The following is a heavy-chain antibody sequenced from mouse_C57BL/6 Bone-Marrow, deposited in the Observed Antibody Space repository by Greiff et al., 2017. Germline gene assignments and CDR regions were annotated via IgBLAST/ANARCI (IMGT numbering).Heavy chain of an antibody. V-gene: IGHV1-26*01. CDR3: ARAGTPYYFDD. CDR2: INPNNGGT. CDR1: GYTFTDYY. D-gene: IGHD3-3*01. Sequence: EVQLQQSGPELVKPGASVKISCKASGYTFTDYYMNWVKQSHGKSLEWIGDINPNNGGTSYNQKFKGKATLTVDKSSSTAYMELRSLTSEDSAVYYCARAGTPYYFDDWGQGTTLTVSS. J-gene: IGHJ2*01.